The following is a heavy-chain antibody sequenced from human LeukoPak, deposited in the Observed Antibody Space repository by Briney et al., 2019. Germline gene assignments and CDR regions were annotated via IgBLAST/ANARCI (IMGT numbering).Heavy chain of an antibody. V-gene: IGHV4-39*07. CDR2: IYYSGST. CDR1: GGSISSSSYY. D-gene: IGHD3-22*01. Sequence: SETLSLTCTVSGGSISSSSYYWGWIRQPPGKGLEWIGSIYYSGSTYYNPSLKSRVTISVDTSKNQFSLKLSSVTAAETAVYYCARSITMIVVVIKNWFDPWGQGTLVTVSS. CDR3: ARSITMIVVVIKNWFDP. J-gene: IGHJ5*02.